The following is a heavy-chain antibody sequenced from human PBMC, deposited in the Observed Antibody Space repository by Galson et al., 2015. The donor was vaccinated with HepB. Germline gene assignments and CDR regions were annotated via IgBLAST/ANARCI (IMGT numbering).Heavy chain of an antibody. CDR1: GGSISSSSYF. V-gene: IGHV4-39*01. CDR2: IYYTGST. Sequence: SETLSLTCSVSGGSISSSSYFWGWIRQPPGKGLEWIATIYYTGSTYYNPSLTSRVTISIDTSKNQFSLKLSSVTAADTAIYYCASHPEDDNVWGSYRYPWGQGILVTVSS. D-gene: IGHD3-16*02. J-gene: IGHJ5*02. CDR3: ASHPEDDNVWGSYRYP.